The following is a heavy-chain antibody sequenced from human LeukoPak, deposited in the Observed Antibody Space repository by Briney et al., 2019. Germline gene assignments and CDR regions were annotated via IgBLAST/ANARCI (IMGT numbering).Heavy chain of an antibody. V-gene: IGHV1-2*02. CDR3: ARDRVVTAIFPGAFDI. J-gene: IGHJ3*02. D-gene: IGHD2-21*02. Sequence: ASVKVSCKASGYTFTDYYIHWVRQAPGQGLEWMGWINPNSGGTNYAQNFQGRVTMTRDTSISTAYMELSRLRSDDTAVYYCARDRVVTAIFPGAFDIWGQGTMVTVSS. CDR1: GYTFTDYY. CDR2: INPNSGGT.